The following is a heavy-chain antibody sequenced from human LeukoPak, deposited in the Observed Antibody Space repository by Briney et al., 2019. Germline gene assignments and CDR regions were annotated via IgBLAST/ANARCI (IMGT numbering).Heavy chain of an antibody. CDR1: GFTFNGYG. J-gene: IGHJ6*03. CDR2: ISSISSTI. CDR3: AKDGVILAPGIYWYMDV. Sequence: GGSLRLSCAASGFTFNGYGMNWVRQAPGKGLEWVSHISSISSTIHYSDSVKGRFTISSDNSKNTLYLEMNSLRAEDTAVFYCAKDGVILAPGIYWYMDVWGRGTTVTVSS. D-gene: IGHD3-16*02. V-gene: IGHV3-48*01.